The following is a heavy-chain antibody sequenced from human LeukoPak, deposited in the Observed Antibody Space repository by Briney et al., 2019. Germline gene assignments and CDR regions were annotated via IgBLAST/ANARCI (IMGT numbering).Heavy chain of an antibody. Sequence: GGSLRLSCVASGFTFTDYAMSWVRQAPGKGLEWVSSIGGGGFNTHYADSVKGRFSISKDTSTNTLYLEMNSLRADDSALYYCAKDNFGLVPYCFDSWGQGTLVTVSS. CDR2: IGGGGFNT. V-gene: IGHV3-23*01. J-gene: IGHJ4*02. D-gene: IGHD2-21*01. CDR3: AKDNFGLVPYCFDS. CDR1: GFTFTDYA.